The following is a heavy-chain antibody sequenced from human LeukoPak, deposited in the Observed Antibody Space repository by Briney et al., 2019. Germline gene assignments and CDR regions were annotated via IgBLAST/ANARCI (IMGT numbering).Heavy chain of an antibody. CDR3: AKALPIAVARDAFDI. CDR2: ISGSGGST. CDR1: GFTFSSYA. D-gene: IGHD6-19*01. V-gene: IGHV3-23*01. J-gene: IGHJ3*02. Sequence: GGSLRLSCAASGFTFSSYAMSWVRQAPGKGLEWVSAISGSGGSTYSADSVKGRFTISGDNSKNTLYLQMNTLGAEDTAVYYCAKALPIAVARDAFDIWGQGTMVTVSS.